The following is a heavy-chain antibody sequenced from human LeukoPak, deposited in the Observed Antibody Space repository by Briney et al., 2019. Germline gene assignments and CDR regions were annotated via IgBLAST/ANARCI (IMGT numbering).Heavy chain of an antibody. CDR1: GDSISSGDYY. CDR2: ISSSGST. J-gene: IGHJ4*02. CDR3: ARSHGSGSYYNLNDY. V-gene: IGHV4-61*02. Sequence: SETLSLTCTVSGDSISSGDYYWSWIRQPAGKGLEWIGRISSSGSTNYNPSLKSRVTISVDTSKNQFSLKLSSVTAADTAVYYCARSHGSGSYYNLNDYWGQGILVTVSS. D-gene: IGHD3-10*01.